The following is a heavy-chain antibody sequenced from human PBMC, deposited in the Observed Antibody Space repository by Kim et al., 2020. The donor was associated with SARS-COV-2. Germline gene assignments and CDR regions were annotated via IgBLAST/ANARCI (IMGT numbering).Heavy chain of an antibody. CDR3: ARDLSTDSSSWYGSGNDAFDI. CDR1: GGSVSSGSYY. CDR2: IYYSGST. Sequence: SETLSLTCTVSGGSVSSGSYYWSWIRQPPGKGLEWIGYIYYSGSTNYNPSLKSRVTISVDTSKNQFSLKLSSVTAADTAVYYCARDLSTDSSSWYGSGNDAFDIWGQGTMVTVSS. J-gene: IGHJ3*02. V-gene: IGHV4-61*01. D-gene: IGHD6-13*01.